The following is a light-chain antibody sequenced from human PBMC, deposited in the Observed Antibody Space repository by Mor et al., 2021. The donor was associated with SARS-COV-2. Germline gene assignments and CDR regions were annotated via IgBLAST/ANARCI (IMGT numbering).Light chain of an antibody. CDR3: AAWDDRLSGLYV. CDR2: SSD. V-gene: IGLV1-47*02. J-gene: IGLJ1*01. Sequence: KLLIHSSDQRPSGVAYRFSGSKSGTSSSLAISGLRSEDEADYYCAAWDDRLSGLYVFGTGTNVTVL.